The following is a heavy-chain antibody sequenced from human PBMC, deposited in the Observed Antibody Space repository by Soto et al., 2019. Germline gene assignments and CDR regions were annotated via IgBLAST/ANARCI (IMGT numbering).Heavy chain of an antibody. CDR2: IYYSGST. CDR1: GGSISSYY. V-gene: IGHV4-59*08. Sequence: SETLSLTCTVSGGSISSYYWSWIRQPPGKGLGWIGYIYYSGSTNYNPSLKSRVTISVDTSKNQFSLKLSSVTAADTAVYYCARQAAGIAAAGKFDYWGQGTLVTVSS. J-gene: IGHJ4*02. D-gene: IGHD6-13*01. CDR3: ARQAAGIAAAGKFDY.